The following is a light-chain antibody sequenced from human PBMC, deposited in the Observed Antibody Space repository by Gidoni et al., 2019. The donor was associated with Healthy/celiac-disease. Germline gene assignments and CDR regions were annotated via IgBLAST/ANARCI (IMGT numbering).Light chain of an antibody. V-gene: IGKV3-15*01. Sequence: EIVMTQSPATLSVSPGERATLSCRASQSVSSNLSWYQQKPGQAPRLLIYGASTRATGIPARFSGSGSGTGFTLTISSLQSEDFAVYYCQQYHDWPPRTFGQGTKVEIK. J-gene: IGKJ1*01. CDR1: QSVSSN. CDR3: QQYHDWPPRT. CDR2: GAS.